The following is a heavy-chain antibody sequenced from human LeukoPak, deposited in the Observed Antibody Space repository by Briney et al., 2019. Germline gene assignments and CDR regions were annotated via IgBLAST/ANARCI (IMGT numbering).Heavy chain of an antibody. Sequence: PSETLSLTCTVSGGSITSYYWTWIRQPPGKGLEWIGYIYYSGSTNYNPSLKSRVTISVDTSKNQFSLKLSYVTAADTAMYYCARGLPGYSGGDDAFDFWGQETVVTVS. V-gene: IGHV4-59*01. CDR2: IYYSGST. CDR3: ARGLPGYSGGDDAFDF. CDR1: GGSITSYY. D-gene: IGHD6-19*01. J-gene: IGHJ3*01.